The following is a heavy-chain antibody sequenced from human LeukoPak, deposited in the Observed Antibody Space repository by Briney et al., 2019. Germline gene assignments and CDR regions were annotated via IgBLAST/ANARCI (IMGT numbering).Heavy chain of an antibody. D-gene: IGHD4-23*01. CDR3: ARDRSVGAFDI. Sequence: GGSLRLSCAASGFTFSSYGMHWVRQAPGKGLEWVAVIWYDGSNKYYADSGKGRFTISRDNSKNTLYLQMNSLRAEDTAVYYCARDRSVGAFDIWGQGTMVTVSS. J-gene: IGHJ3*02. V-gene: IGHV3-33*01. CDR1: GFTFSSYG. CDR2: IWYDGSNK.